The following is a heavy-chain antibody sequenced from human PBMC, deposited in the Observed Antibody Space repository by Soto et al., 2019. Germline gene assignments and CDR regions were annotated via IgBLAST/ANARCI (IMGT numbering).Heavy chain of an antibody. Sequence: QVQLVQSGAEMKKPGSSVKVSCQSSGGTFNTYAMNWVRKAPGQGPEWMGDISPMLGAANYAPKFQGRVTITAVECTGTSYMQLSSLTSEDTALYFCAREVQVHTPAFGYWGQGTLVSVS. CDR2: ISPMLGAA. V-gene: IGHV1-69*19. CDR3: AREVQVHTPAFGY. J-gene: IGHJ4*02. CDR1: GGTFNTYA. D-gene: IGHD3-10*01.